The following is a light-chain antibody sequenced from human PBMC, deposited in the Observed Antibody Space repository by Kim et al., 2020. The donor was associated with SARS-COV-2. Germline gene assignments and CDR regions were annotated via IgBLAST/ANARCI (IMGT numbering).Light chain of an antibody. CDR2: DVT. CDR3: SSYTTSSTLVV. J-gene: IGLJ2*01. V-gene: IGLV2-14*03. CDR1: NSDVGGYNY. Sequence: QSVLTQPASVSGSPGQSITIPCSGTNSDVGGYNYVSWYQQHPGKAPKLMIYDVTNRPSGVSNRFSGSKSGNTASLTISGLQTEDEADYYCSSYTTSSTLVVFGGGTQLTVL.